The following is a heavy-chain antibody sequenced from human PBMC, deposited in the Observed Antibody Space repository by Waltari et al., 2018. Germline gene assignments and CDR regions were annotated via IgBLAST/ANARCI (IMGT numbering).Heavy chain of an antibody. CDR1: GFDISGTW. D-gene: IGHD3-3*01. CDR2: ISGDGSTI. J-gene: IGHJ4*02. CDR3: ARGADL. Sequence: EVQLVESGGGLVQPGGSLRLFCAASGFDISGTWLHWVRQVPGKGLWWVSRISGDGSTINYADSVKGRFTISRDTAKNTLYLQMNSLRAEDTAVYYCARGADLRGQGILVTVSS. V-gene: IGHV3-74*01.